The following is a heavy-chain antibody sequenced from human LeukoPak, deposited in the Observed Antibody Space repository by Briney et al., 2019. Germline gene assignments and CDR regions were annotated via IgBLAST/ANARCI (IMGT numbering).Heavy chain of an antibody. CDR3: ARGVIAAAGPPTFDY. D-gene: IGHD6-13*01. CDR1: GFTFSSYE. V-gene: IGHV3-48*03. CDR2: ISSGGSTI. J-gene: IGHJ4*02. Sequence: GGSLRLSCAASGFTFSSYEMNWVRQAPGKGLEWVSYISSGGSTIYYADSVKGRFTISRDNAKNSLYLQMNSLRAEDTAVYYCARGVIAAAGPPTFDYWGQETLVTVSS.